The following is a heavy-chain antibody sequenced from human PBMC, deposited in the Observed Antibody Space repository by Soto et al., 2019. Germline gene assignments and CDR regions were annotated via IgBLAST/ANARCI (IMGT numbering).Heavy chain of an antibody. V-gene: IGHV3-30-3*01. CDR1: VVTLGTYA. Sequence: PVGSLTLSCEASVVTLGTYAVHWVRQAPGKGLEWVAVISYDGSQTDYADSVRGRFTISRDNSKNTLYLQMNSLRPEDTAVYYCARERLADYFDYWGQGTLVTVSS. CDR3: ARERLADYFDY. J-gene: IGHJ4*02. CDR2: ISYDGSQT. D-gene: IGHD6-6*01.